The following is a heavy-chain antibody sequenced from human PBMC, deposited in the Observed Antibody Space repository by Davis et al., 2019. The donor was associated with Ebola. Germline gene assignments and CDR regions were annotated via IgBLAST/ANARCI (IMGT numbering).Heavy chain of an antibody. D-gene: IGHD4/OR15-4a*01. V-gene: IGHV3-48*02. Sequence: GESLKISCAASGFTFGVFRMNWVRQAPGKGLEWISYISSSSTTIYFADSVKGRFTISRDNAKNSLYLQMNSLRDEDTAVYYCAGEVLASFDYWGQGILVTVSS. J-gene: IGHJ4*02. CDR1: GFTFGVFR. CDR3: AGEVLASFDY. CDR2: ISSSSTTI.